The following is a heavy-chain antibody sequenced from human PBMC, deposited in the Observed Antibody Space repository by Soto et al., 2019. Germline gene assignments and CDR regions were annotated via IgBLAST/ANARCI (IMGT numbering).Heavy chain of an antibody. J-gene: IGHJ5*02. CDR3: SRRAPEGFDP. CDR2: INYSGST. Sequence: SETLSLTCGVSGGSFGSSAYYWGWIRQAPGKGLEWIGSINYSGSTYYNPSLKSRVTISVDTSRNQFSLKLSSVTAADTALYYCSRRAPEGFDPWGQGTLVTVS. V-gene: IGHV4-39*01. CDR1: GGSFGSSAYY.